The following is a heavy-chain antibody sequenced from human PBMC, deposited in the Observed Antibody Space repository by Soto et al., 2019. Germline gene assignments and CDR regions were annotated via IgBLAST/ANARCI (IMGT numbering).Heavy chain of an antibody. V-gene: IGHV4-34*01. D-gene: IGHD3-3*01. J-gene: IGHJ3*02. CDR3: ARVITVFGVARHALDI. CDR1: GDSLRGQS. Sequence: QVQLQQWGAGLLEASETLSLTCAVVGDSLRGQSWNWIRQSPGKGLEWIGELDQSGGTNYNPSLKSRAIIPDDTSKNQFSLKLSSVTAADTAVYYCARVITVFGVARHALDIWGQGTMVTVSS. CDR2: LDQSGGT.